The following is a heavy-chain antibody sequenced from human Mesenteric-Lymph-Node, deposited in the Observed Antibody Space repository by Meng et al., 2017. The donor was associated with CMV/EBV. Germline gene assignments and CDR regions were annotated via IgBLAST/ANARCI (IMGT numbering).Heavy chain of an antibody. D-gene: IGHD1-26*01. Sequence: ASVKVSCKASGYTFTDYYMHWVRQAPGQGLEWMGIINPSGGSTSYAQKFQGRVTMTRDTSTSTVYMELSSLRSEDTAVYYCARAGYSGNQQSWFDPWGQGTLVTVSS. CDR1: GYTFTDYY. J-gene: IGHJ5*02. CDR2: INPSGGST. V-gene: IGHV1-46*01. CDR3: ARAGYSGNQQSWFDP.